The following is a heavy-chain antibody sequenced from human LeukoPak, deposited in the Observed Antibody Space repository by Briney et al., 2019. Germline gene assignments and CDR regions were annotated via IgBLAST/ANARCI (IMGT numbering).Heavy chain of an antibody. J-gene: IGHJ4*02. V-gene: IGHV3-23*01. CDR3: AREYNVRPIFDY. D-gene: IGHD1-14*01. Sequence: PGGSLRLSCAASGFTFSSYAMSWVRQAPGKGLEWVSAISGSGGGTYYADSVKGRFTISRDNSKNTLYLQMKSLRAEDTAVYYCAREYNVRPIFDYWGQGTLVTVSS. CDR1: GFTFSSYA. CDR2: ISGSGGGT.